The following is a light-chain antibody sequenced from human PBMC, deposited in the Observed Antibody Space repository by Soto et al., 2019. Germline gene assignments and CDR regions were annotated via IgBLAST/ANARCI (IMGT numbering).Light chain of an antibody. CDR1: QSISSW. V-gene: IGKV1-5*03. CDR2: KAS. CDR3: QQYNSYSPWT. Sequence: DIQMTQSPSTLSASVGDRVTITCRASQSISSWLDWYQQKPGKAPKLLIYKASSLESGVPSRFSGSGSGTEFTLTISSLHPDDFATYYCQQYNSYSPWTFGQGTKVEIK. J-gene: IGKJ1*01.